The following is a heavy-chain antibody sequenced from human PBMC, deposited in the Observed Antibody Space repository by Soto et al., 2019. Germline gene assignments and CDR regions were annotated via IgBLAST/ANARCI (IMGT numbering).Heavy chain of an antibody. V-gene: IGHV3-33*01. CDR3: AMMTIGYSSSWHSIDY. D-gene: IGHD6-13*01. CDR1: GFTFSSYG. J-gene: IGHJ4*02. Sequence: PGGSLRLSCAASGFTFSSYGMHWVRQAPGKGLEWVAVIWYDGSNKYYADSVKGRFTISRDNSKNTLYLQMNSLRAEDTAVYYCAMMTIGYSSSWHSIDYWGQGTLVTVSS. CDR2: IWYDGSNK.